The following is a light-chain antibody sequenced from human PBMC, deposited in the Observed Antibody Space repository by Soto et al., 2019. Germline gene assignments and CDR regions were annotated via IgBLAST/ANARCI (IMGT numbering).Light chain of an antibody. J-gene: IGKJ4*01. V-gene: IGKV1-9*01. CDR3: QQLNAYPLT. Sequence: IQFTQSPSLLSASVLDIFTITCRASQAISTYLAWYQQASGKAPKLLISAASTLQRGVPSGFSGSGSGTQFTLTISSLQPEDFATYYCQQLNAYPLTFGGGTKVDIK. CDR1: QAISTY. CDR2: AAS.